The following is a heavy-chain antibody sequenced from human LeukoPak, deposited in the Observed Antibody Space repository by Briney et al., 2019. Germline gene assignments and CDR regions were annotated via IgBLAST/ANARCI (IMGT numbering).Heavy chain of an antibody. CDR3: VRDTGNFEIDY. CDR2: VHDNGNT. D-gene: IGHD1-7*01. CDR1: GGSICSGTYY. V-gene: IGHV4-39*02. J-gene: IGHJ4*02. Sequence: SETLSLTCSVSGGSICSGTYYWGWVRQSPGKGLDWIGSVHDNGNTYYNPSLNNRVTISADTSMNQFSLRLSPVTAADTAVSFCVRDTGNFEIDYWGQGTLVTVSS.